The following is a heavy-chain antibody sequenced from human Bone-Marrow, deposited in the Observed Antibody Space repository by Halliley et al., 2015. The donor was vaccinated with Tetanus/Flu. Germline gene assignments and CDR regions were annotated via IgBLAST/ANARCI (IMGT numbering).Heavy chain of an antibody. D-gene: IGHD2-15*01. Sequence: TLSLTCTVSGGSISSGGYYWTWIRQHPGKGLEWIGDIYYSGSTYYNPSLKSRVTTSVDTSKNQFSLKMSSVTAADTAVCYCARGLGDRGYCSSGSCYYYYGMDVWGQGTTVTVSS. CDR1: GGSISSGGYY. CDR2: IYYSGST. J-gene: IGHJ6*02. CDR3: ARGLGDRGYCSSGSCYYYYGMDV. V-gene: IGHV4-31*03.